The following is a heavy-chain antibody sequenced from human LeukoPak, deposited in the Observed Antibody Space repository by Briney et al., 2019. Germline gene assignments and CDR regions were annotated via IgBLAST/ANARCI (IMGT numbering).Heavy chain of an antibody. Sequence: GGSLRLSCAASGFTLSSYWMHWVRQAPGKVLVWVSRINSDGRSTTYADSVKGRFTISRDNANNTLYMKMHSLRAADTAVYYCARDYDSFDYWGQGTLVTVSS. CDR1: GFTLSSYW. J-gene: IGHJ4*02. D-gene: IGHD3-3*01. CDR3: ARDYDSFDY. CDR2: INSDGRST. V-gene: IGHV3-74*01.